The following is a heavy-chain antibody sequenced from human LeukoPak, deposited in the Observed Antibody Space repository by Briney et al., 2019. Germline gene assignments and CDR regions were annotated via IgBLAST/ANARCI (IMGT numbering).Heavy chain of an antibody. J-gene: IGHJ5*02. D-gene: IGHD1-26*01. CDR3: ARNAGSYFEFAP. CDR2: ISGNSGMT. V-gene: IGHV1-18*01. CDR1: GYTFSTYG. Sequence: GASVKVSCKTSGYTFSTYGLSWVRQAPGQGLEWMGWISGNSGMTHYAQKFQDRVTLTTDTSSTTAFMELRSLRSDDTAMYYCARNAGSYFEFAPWGQGTLVTVSS.